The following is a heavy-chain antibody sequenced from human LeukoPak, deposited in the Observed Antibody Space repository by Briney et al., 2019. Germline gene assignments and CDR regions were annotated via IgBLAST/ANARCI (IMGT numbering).Heavy chain of an antibody. J-gene: IGHJ5*02. V-gene: IGHV3-53*01. CDR3: AKGGSGSYYSLLNWFDP. CDR2: IYSGGST. Sequence: PGGSLRLSCAASGFTVSSNYMSWVRQAPGKGLEWVSVIYSGGSTYYADSVKGRFTISRDNSKNTLYLQMNSLRAEDTAVYYCAKGGSGSYYSLLNWFDPWGQGTLVTVSS. D-gene: IGHD3-10*01. CDR1: GFTVSSNY.